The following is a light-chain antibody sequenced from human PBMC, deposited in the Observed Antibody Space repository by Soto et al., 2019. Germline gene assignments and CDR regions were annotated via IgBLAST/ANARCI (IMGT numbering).Light chain of an antibody. V-gene: IGLV2-14*01. CDR3: SSYTTISTYV. CDR1: SRDVGGYNY. Sequence: QSALTQPASVSGSPGQSITISCTGTSRDVGGYNYVSWYQQHPGKAPKLMIYDVRNRPSGVSNRFSGSKSVNTASLTISGLHAEDEADYYCSSYTTISTYVFGTGTKVTVL. CDR2: DVR. J-gene: IGLJ1*01.